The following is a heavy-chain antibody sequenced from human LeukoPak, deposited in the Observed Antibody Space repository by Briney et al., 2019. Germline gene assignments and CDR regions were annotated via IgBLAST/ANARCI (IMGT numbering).Heavy chain of an antibody. D-gene: IGHD1-26*01. CDR1: GFTFSDYY. J-gene: IGHJ1*01. CDR2: LSHTSSYT. V-gene: IGHV3-11*06. Sequence: PGGSLRLSCAASGFTFSDYYMNWIRQAPGKGLEWVSYLSHTSSYTNYADSVKGRFTISRDNAKNSLYLQMNSLRAEDTAVYYCARENSGSTDMVFQHWGQGTLVTVSS. CDR3: ARENSGSTDMVFQH.